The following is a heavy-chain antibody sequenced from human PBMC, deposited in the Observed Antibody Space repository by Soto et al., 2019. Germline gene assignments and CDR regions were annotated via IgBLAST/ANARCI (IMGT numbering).Heavy chain of an antibody. CDR1: GYSFTSYW. V-gene: IGHV5-51*01. D-gene: IGHD6-25*01. CDR3: ARRQRLTYYYYGMDV. Sequence: GESLKISCKGSGYSFTSYWIGWVRQMPGKGLEWMGIIYPGDSDTSYSPSFQGQVTISADKSISTAYLQWSSLKASDTAMNYCARRQRLTYYYYGMDVWGQGTTVTVSS. CDR2: IYPGDSDT. J-gene: IGHJ6*02.